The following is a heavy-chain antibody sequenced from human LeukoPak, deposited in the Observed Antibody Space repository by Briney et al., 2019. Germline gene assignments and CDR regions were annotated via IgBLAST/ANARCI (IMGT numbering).Heavy chain of an antibody. Sequence: SETLSLTCTVSGGSITNYYWSWIRQPPGKGLEGIGYIYYSGSTNYNPSLKSRVTISVDTSKNQFSLSLSSVTAADTAVSYCARATSYTGHLGWWGQGTLVTVSS. CDR1: GGSITNYY. CDR2: IYYSGST. D-gene: IGHD6-19*01. V-gene: IGHV4-59*08. CDR3: ARATSYTGHLGW. J-gene: IGHJ4*02.